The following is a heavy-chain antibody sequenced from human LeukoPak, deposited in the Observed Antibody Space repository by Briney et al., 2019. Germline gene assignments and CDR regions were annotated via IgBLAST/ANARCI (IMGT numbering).Heavy chain of an antibody. D-gene: IGHD3-9*01. CDR1: GGSFSGYY. CDR3: ARGAVLRYFDWLHRYYYGMDV. Sequence: SETLSLTCAVYGGSFSGYYWSWIRQPPGKGLEWIGEINHSGSTNYNPSLKSRVTISVDTSKNQFSLKLSSVTAADTAVYHCARGAVLRYFDWLHRYYYGMDVWGQGTTVTVSS. CDR2: INHSGST. J-gene: IGHJ6*02. V-gene: IGHV4-34*01.